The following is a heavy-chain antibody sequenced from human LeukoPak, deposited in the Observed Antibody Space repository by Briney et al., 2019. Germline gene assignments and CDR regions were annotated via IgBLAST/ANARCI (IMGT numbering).Heavy chain of an antibody. CDR1: GCSISSYY. J-gene: IGHJ6*03. D-gene: IGHD2-15*01. CDR2: IYTSGST. V-gene: IGHV4-4*07. CDR3: ARGGDCSGGSCLPPFFYYYYYMDV. Sequence: SETLSLTCTVSGCSISSYYWSWIRQPAGKGLEWIGRIYTSGSTNYNPSLKSRVTMSVDTSKNQFSLKLSSVTAADTAVYYCARGGDCSGGSCLPPFFYYYYYMDVWGKGTTVTVSS.